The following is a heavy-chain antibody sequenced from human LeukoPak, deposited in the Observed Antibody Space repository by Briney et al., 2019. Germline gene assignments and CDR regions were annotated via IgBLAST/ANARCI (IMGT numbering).Heavy chain of an antibody. V-gene: IGHV3-23*01. Sequence: GGSLRLSCATSGFTFSNFAMNWVRQAPGKGLEWVSVISSNGGRTYYANSVKGRFTISRDNAKNSLYLQMNSLRAEDTALYHCARGNYGDSEPRAFDIWGQGTMVTVSS. J-gene: IGHJ3*02. CDR2: ISSNGGRT. CDR1: GFTFSNFA. D-gene: IGHD4-17*01. CDR3: ARGNYGDSEPRAFDI.